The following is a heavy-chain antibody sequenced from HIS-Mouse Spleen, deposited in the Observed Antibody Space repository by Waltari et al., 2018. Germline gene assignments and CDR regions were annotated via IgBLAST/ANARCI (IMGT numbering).Heavy chain of an antibody. V-gene: IGHV4-39*07. CDR1: GCSISSSSYY. CDR3: AREIPYSSSWYDWYFDL. D-gene: IGHD6-13*01. J-gene: IGHJ2*01. Sequence: QLQLQESGPGLVKPSETLSLTCTVSGCSISSSSYYWGWIRQPPGKGLEWIGSIYYSGATYSNPSLKSRVTISVDTSKNQFSLKLSSVTAADTAVYYCAREIPYSSSWYDWYFDLWGRGTLVTVSS. CDR2: IYYSGAT.